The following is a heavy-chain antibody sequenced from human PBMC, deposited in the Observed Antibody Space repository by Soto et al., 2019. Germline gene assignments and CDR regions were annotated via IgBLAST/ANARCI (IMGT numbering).Heavy chain of an antibody. CDR2: INHSGST. J-gene: IGHJ4*02. D-gene: IGHD2-15*01. V-gene: IGHV4-34*01. Sequence: QVQLQQWGAGLLKPSETLSLTCAVYGGSFSGYYWSWIRQPPGKGLEWYGEINHSGSTNYNPSLKSRLTISGDTTKTQFSLKLSSVTAADTAVYYGARGRRYCSGGSCYSIDYWGQGTLVTVSS. CDR1: GGSFSGYY. CDR3: ARGRRYCSGGSCYSIDY.